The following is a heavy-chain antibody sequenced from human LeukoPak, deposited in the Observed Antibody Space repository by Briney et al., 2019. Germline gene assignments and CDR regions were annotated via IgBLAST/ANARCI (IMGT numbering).Heavy chain of an antibody. CDR1: GGSFSGYY. V-gene: IGHV4-34*01. J-gene: IGHJ4*02. D-gene: IGHD6-19*01. CDR3: ARETSGWYVYYFDY. Sequence: NASETLSLTCAVYGGSFSGYYWSWIRQPPGKGLEWIGEINHSGSTNYNPSLKSRVTISVDTSKNQFSLKLSSVTAADTAVYYCARETSGWYVYYFDYWGQGTLVTVPS. CDR2: INHSGST.